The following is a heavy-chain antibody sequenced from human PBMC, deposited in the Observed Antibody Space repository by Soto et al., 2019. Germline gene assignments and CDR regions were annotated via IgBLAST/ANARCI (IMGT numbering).Heavy chain of an antibody. CDR1: GFTFSDYY. D-gene: IGHD3-22*01. CDR2: ISSSGSTI. Sequence: LRLSCAASGFTFSDYYMSWIRQAPGKGLEWVSYISSSGSTIYYADSVKGRFTISRDNAKNSLYLQMNSLRAEDTAVYYCARLRYDSSGYYGDAFDIWGQGTMVTVSS. J-gene: IGHJ3*02. CDR3: ARLRYDSSGYYGDAFDI. V-gene: IGHV3-11*01.